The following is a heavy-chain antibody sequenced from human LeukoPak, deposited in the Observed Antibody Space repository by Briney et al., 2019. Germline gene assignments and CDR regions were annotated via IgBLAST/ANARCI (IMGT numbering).Heavy chain of an antibody. CDR3: ARVPVVTARNYYYYYMAV. CDR1: GGSISSYY. V-gene: IGHV4-59*01. D-gene: IGHD2-21*02. Sequence: PSETLSLTCTVSGGSISSYYWSWIRQPPGKGLEWIGYIYYSGSTNYNPSLKSRVTISVDTSKNQFSLKLSSVTAADTAVYYCARVPVVTARNYYYYYMAVWGKGTTVTVSS. J-gene: IGHJ6*03. CDR2: IYYSGST.